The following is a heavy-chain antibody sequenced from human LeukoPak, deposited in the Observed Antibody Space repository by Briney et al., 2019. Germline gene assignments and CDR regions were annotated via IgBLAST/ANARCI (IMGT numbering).Heavy chain of an antibody. D-gene: IGHD6-13*01. CDR2: ISGSGGGT. CDR3: AKHKGAGSRYSYSMDV. CDR1: GFTFVTIA. V-gene: IGHV3-23*01. Sequence: PGGSLRLSCAASGFTFVTIAMGWVRQAPGKGLEWVSTISGSGGGTYCADSVKGRFTISRDNSKNTLYLQMNSLRAEDTAVYYCAKHKGAGSRYSYSMDVWGKGATVTVSS. J-gene: IGHJ6*03.